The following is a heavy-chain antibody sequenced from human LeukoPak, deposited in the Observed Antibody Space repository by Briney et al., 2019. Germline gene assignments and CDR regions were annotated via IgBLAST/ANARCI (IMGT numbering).Heavy chain of an antibody. J-gene: IGHJ4*02. CDR3: ATETNGRHYDY. V-gene: IGHV3-21*06. D-gene: IGHD1-14*01. CDR2: IGPTGLDR. CDR1: GLTFSTSG. Sequence: GGSLRLSCTTSGLTFSTSGFNWVRQAPGKGLEWVASIGPTGLDRYHADSIKGRFTISRDNVNNFLYLQMDSLRAEDTAVYYCATETNGRHYDYWGQGTLLTVSS.